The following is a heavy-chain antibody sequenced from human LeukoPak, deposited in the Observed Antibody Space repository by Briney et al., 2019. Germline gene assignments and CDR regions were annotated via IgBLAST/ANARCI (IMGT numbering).Heavy chain of an antibody. D-gene: IGHD2-2*01. Sequence: PSETLSLTCTVSGGSISSDYWSWIRQPPGKGLEWIGYIYYSGNTRYNPSLKSRVTISVDTSKNQFSLKLSSATAADTAVYYCAKVPGLGSCTTTSCYALDGIYIWGQGTMVTVSS. CDR1: GGSISSDY. CDR3: AKVPGLGSCTTTSCYALDGIYI. V-gene: IGHV4-59*12. J-gene: IGHJ3*02. CDR2: IYYSGNT.